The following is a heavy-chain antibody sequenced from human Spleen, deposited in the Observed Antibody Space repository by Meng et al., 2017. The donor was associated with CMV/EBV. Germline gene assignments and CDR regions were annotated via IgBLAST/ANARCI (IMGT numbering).Heavy chain of an antibody. V-gene: IGHV1-18*01. CDR2: ISAYNGNT. Sequence: ASVKVSCKASGYIFTSYAISWVRQAPGQGLEWMGWISAYNGNTNYAQKLQGRVTMTTDTSTSTAYMELRSLRSDDTAVYYCARGSSSSPYYYGMDVWGQGTTVTVSS. CDR1: GYIFTSYA. J-gene: IGHJ6*02. CDR3: ARGSSSSPYYYGMDV. D-gene: IGHD6-6*01.